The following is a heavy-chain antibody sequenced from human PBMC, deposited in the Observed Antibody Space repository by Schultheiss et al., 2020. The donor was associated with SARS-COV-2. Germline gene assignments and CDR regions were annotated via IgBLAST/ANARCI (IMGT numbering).Heavy chain of an antibody. CDR2: ISSGGSTI. V-gene: IGHV3-48*04. CDR3: ARARGGNYYYGMDV. CDR1: GFTFSSYA. Sequence: GGSLRLSCAASGFTFSSYAMSWVRQAPGKGLEWVSYISSGGSTIYYADSVKGRFTISRDNAKNSMYLQMNSLRAEDTAVYYCARARGGNYYYGMDVWGQGTTVTVSS. J-gene: IGHJ6*02. D-gene: IGHD3-16*01.